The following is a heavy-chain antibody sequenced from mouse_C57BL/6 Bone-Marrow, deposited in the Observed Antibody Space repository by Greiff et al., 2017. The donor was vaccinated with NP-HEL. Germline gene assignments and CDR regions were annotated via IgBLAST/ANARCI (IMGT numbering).Heavy chain of an antibody. CDR1: FFSINIYFY. CDR3: ARDSNYVHYYAMDY. D-gene: IGHD2-5*01. Sequence: DVKLMESGPSLVRPSPTPSPPFPSPFFSINIYFYFIFILHFPGNKLEYIGYTFYSGITYYNPSLESRTYITRDTSKNQFSLKLSSVTTEDTATYYCARDSNYVHYYAMDYWGQGTSVTVSS. CDR2: TFYSGIT. V-gene: IGHV3-3*01. J-gene: IGHJ4*01.